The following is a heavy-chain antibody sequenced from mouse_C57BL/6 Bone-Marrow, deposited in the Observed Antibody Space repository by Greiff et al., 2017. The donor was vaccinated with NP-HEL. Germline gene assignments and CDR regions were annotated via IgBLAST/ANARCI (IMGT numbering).Heavy chain of an antibody. CDR2: ISSGGSYT. Sequence: EVQVVESGGDLVKPGGSLKLSCAASGFTFSSYGMSWVRQTPDKRLEWVATISSGGSYTYYPDSVKRRFTISRDNAKNTLYLQMSSLKSEDTAMYYCARRDYYGSSYDWYFDVWGTGTTVTVSS. V-gene: IGHV5-6*01. CDR3: ARRDYYGSSYDWYFDV. J-gene: IGHJ1*03. D-gene: IGHD1-1*01. CDR1: GFTFSSYG.